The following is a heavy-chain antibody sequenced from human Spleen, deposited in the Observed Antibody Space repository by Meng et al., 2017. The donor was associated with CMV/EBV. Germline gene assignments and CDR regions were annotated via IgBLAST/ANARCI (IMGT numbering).Heavy chain of an antibody. V-gene: IGHV4-34*01. CDR2: INHSGST. J-gene: IGHJ6*02. CDR1: GGSFSGYY. Sequence: SETLSLTCAVYGGSFSGYYWSWIRQPPGKGLEWIGEINHSGSTNYNPSLKSRVTISVDTSKNQFSLKLSSVTAADTAVYYCAVSLYYYYGMDVWGQGTTVTVSS. CDR3: AVSLYYYYGMDV.